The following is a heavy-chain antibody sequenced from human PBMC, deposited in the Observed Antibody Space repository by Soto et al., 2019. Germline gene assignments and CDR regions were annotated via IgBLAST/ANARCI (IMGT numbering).Heavy chain of an antibody. CDR2: IYPGDSDT. Sequence: GESLKISCKASGYIFTNYWIGWVRQMPGKGLEWMGIIYPGDSDTRYSPSFQGQVTISADKSINTAYLQWSSLKASDTAMYYCARDEAARPSYYYYGMDVWGQGTTVTVSS. D-gene: IGHD6-6*01. CDR1: GYIFTNYW. V-gene: IGHV5-51*01. CDR3: ARDEAARPSYYYYGMDV. J-gene: IGHJ6*02.